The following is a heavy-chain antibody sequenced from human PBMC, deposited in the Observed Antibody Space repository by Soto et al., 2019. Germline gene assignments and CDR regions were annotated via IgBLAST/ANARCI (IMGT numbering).Heavy chain of an antibody. D-gene: IGHD1-20*01. Sequence: SETLSLTCAVFGGSISGSYYYWAWLRQSPGKGPEWIGSVFYTGFTSYNPSLESRVSVSVDTSKSQFSLKLSAVTAADTAVYYCATSQKGYNWNYFDHWGQGALVTVS. J-gene: IGHJ4*02. CDR1: GGSISGSYYY. V-gene: IGHV4-39*01. CDR2: VFYTGFT. CDR3: ATSQKGYNWNYFDH.